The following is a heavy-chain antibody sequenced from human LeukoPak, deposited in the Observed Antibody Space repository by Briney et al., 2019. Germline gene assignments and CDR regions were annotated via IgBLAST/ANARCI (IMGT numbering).Heavy chain of an antibody. D-gene: IGHD3-9*01. J-gene: IGHJ4*02. CDR3: ARVRVTGYSNFAY. CDR1: GLIVSSNY. V-gene: IGHV3-53*01. Sequence: GGSLRLSCAASGLIVSSNYMTWVRQAPGKGLEWVSVIYHSGNTDYADSVKGRFTISRDNSKNTVYLQMSSLRAEDTAVYYCARVRVTGYSNFAYWGQGTLVTVSS. CDR2: IYHSGNT.